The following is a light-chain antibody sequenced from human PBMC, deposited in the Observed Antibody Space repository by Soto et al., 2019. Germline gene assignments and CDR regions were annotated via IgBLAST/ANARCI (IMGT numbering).Light chain of an antibody. J-gene: IGKJ3*01. CDR3: QQYYSTPLFT. V-gene: IGKV3-20*01. CDR2: GAS. CDR1: QSVSSSY. Sequence: EIVLTQSPGTLSLSPGERATLSCRASQSVSSSYLAWYQQRPGQAPRLLIYGASNRATGIPDRFSGSGSGTDFTLTISRLEPEDFAVYFCQQYYSTPLFTFGPGTKVDIK.